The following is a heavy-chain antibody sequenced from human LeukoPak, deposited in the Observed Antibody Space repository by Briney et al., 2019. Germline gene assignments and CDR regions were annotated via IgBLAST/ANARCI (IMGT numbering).Heavy chain of an antibody. CDR2: IYYSGST. Sequence: SGPTLVMPSETLSLTCTVSGGSVSSGSYYWSWIRQPPGKGLEWIGYIYYSGSTYYNPSLKSRITISVDTSKNQFSLKLSSVTAADTAVYYCARRYTRYSSSWSYWFDPWGQGTLVTVSS. CDR1: GGSVSSGSYY. V-gene: IGHV4-61*01. J-gene: IGHJ5*02. D-gene: IGHD6-13*01. CDR3: ARRYTRYSSSWSYWFDP.